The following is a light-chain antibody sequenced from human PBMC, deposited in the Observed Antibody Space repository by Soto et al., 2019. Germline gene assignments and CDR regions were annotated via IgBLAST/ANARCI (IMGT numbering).Light chain of an antibody. Sequence: QSVLTQPASVSGSPGQSITISCTGTNSDIGGYNYVSWYQQHPGKAPNVIIYEVINRPSGVSNRFSGSKSVNAVYLTISGLQAEDDADYYCSLDRSVGTIGFGTGTEVTVL. J-gene: IGLJ1*01. CDR2: EVI. CDR1: NSDIGGYNY. CDR3: SLDRSVGTIG. V-gene: IGLV2-14*01.